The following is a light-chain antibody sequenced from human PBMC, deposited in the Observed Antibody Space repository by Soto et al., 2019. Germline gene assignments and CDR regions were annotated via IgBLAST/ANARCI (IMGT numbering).Light chain of an antibody. Sequence: QSALTQPASVSGSPGQSITISCTGTSSDVGGYNYVSWYQQYPGKAPKLMIYDVSNRPSGVSNRFSGSKSDNTASLTISGLQAEDEADYYCSSYTTSSTPWVFGTGTKVTVL. CDR3: SSYTTSSTPWV. CDR1: SSDVGGYNY. CDR2: DVS. V-gene: IGLV2-14*01. J-gene: IGLJ1*01.